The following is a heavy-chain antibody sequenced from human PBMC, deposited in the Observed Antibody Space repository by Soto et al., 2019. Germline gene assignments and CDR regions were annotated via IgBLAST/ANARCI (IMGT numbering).Heavy chain of an antibody. J-gene: IGHJ4*02. CDR2: INAGNGNT. CDR1: GYTFTSYA. CDR3: ARHGSGWDY. D-gene: IGHD6-19*01. V-gene: IGHV1-3*05. Sequence: QVQLVQSGAEEKKPGASVKVSCKPSGYTFTSYAMHWVRQAPGQRLEWMGWINAGNGNTKYSQKFQGRVTITRDTSASTADMELSSLRSEDTAVYYCARHGSGWDYWGQGTLVTVSS.